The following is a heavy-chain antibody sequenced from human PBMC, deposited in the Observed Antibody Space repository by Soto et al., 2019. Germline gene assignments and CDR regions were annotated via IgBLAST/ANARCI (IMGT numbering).Heavy chain of an antibody. Sequence: QLQLHMSGSGLVKPSQTLSLTCTVSGASITYGAYSWSWIRQTPGKGLEWIGYINHLETTFYNPSFESRLTLSIDRTKNQSSLNLNSLSAADRAVYFCARGGGFDSFDYWGQGILVTVSS. CDR3: ARGGGFDSFDY. D-gene: IGHD3-10*01. J-gene: IGHJ4*02. CDR2: INHLETT. CDR1: GASITYGAYS. V-gene: IGHV4-30-2*01.